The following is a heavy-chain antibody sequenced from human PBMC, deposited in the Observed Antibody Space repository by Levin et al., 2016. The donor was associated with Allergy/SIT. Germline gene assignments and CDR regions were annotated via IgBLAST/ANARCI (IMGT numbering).Heavy chain of an antibody. CDR1: GFTFSSYG. D-gene: IGHD3-3*01. CDR2: ISYDGSSR. Sequence: GGSLRLSCEASGFTFSSYGMHWVRQAPGKGLEWVAVISYDGSSRFYADSVKGRLTVSRDNSKNTLYLQMNSLTIEDTAVYYCAKVNTALGVSTPYDYWGQGTLVTVSS. CDR3: AKVNTALGVSTPYDY. V-gene: IGHV3-30*18. J-gene: IGHJ4*02.